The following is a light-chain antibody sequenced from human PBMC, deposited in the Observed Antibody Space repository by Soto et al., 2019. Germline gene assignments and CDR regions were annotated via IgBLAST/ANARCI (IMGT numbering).Light chain of an antibody. CDR3: QQYNTWPPIT. Sequence: KFPSPVSVSPGDKTSHCGGDSKSVSSDLAWYQQKPGQAPRLLIYGASTRATGIPARFSGSGSGTEFTLTISSLQSEDFAVYYCQQYNTWPPITFGQGTRLEIK. J-gene: IGKJ5*01. V-gene: IGKV3-15*01. CDR2: GAS. CDR1: KSVSSD.